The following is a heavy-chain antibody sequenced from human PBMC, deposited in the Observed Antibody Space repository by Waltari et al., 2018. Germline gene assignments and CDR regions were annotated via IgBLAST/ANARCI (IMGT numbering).Heavy chain of an antibody. CDR1: GGSISSYY. CDR2: IYTSGST. Sequence: QVQLQESGPGLVKPSETLSLTCTVSGGSISSYYWSWIRQPAGKGLEWIGRIYTSGSTNYNPSLKSRVTMSVDTSKNQFSLKRSSVTAADTAVYYCAREGSTYYYDSSGYPDAFDIWGQGTMVTVSS. D-gene: IGHD3-22*01. V-gene: IGHV4-4*07. CDR3: AREGSTYYYDSSGYPDAFDI. J-gene: IGHJ3*02.